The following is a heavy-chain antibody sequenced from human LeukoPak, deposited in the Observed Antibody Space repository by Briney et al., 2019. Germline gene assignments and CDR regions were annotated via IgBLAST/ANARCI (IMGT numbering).Heavy chain of an antibody. Sequence: PGGSLRLSRAASGFTFSSYGMHWVRQAPGKGLEWVAVIWYDGSNKYYADSVKGRFTISRDNSKNTLYLQMNSLRAEDTAVYYCAKGGGDDTYFDYWGQGTLDTVSS. CDR3: AKGGGDDTYFDY. J-gene: IGHJ4*02. D-gene: IGHD2-21*02. V-gene: IGHV3-33*06. CDR2: IWYDGSNK. CDR1: GFTFSSYG.